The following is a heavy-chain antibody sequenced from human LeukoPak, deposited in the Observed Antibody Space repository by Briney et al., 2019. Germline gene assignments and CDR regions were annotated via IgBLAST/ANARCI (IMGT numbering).Heavy chain of an antibody. CDR3: VITITMVRGVIPRGLDY. V-gene: IGHV3-23*01. D-gene: IGHD3-10*01. CDR1: GFTFSSYA. Sequence: HPGGSLRLSCAASGFTFSSYAMSWVRQAPGKGLEWVSAISGSGGSTYYADSVKGRFTISRDNSKNTLYLQMNSLRAEDTAVYCCVITITMVRGVIPRGLDYWGQGTLVTVSS. J-gene: IGHJ4*02. CDR2: ISGSGGST.